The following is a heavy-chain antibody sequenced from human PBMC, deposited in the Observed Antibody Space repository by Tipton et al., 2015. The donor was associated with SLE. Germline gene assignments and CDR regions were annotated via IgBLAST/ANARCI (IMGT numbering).Heavy chain of an antibody. CDR3: ARVPMPYSHSDH. V-gene: IGHV3-11*01. CDR2: ISNDLGRGSST. Sequence: SLRLSCAASGFILSDYYINWIRQAPGKGLEWVAYISNDLGRGSSTYYADSVKGRFTISRDNAGNSLYLQMNSLRAEDTAVYYGARVPMPYSHSDHRGQGALVTVSS. D-gene: IGHD2-2*01. J-gene: IGHJ4*02. CDR1: GFILSDYY.